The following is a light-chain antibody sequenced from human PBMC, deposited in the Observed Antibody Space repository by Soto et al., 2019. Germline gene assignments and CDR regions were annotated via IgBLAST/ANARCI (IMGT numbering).Light chain of an antibody. CDR1: SSDVGSYNR. Sequence: QSALTQPPSVSGSPGQSVTVSCTGTSSDVGSYNRVSWYQQSPGTAPKLMIYEVSDRPSGVPDRFSGSKSGNTASLTISGLQSDDEADYYCSSYTSSSTYVVGTGTKLTVL. V-gene: IGLV2-18*02. CDR3: SSYTSSSTYV. CDR2: EVS. J-gene: IGLJ1*01.